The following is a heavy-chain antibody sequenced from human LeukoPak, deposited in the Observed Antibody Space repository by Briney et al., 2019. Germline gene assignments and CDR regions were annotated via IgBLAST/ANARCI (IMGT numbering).Heavy chain of an antibody. J-gene: IGHJ6*02. CDR2: IYYSGST. CDR1: GGSISSYY. Sequence: PSETLSLTCTVSGGSISSYYWSWIRQPPGKGLEWIGYIYYSGSTNYNPSLKSRVTISVDTSKNQFSLKLSSVTAADTAVYYCARDHRNSLVSDYGMDVWGQGTMVTVSS. V-gene: IGHV4-59*01. CDR3: ARDHRNSLVSDYGMDV. D-gene: IGHD1-14*01.